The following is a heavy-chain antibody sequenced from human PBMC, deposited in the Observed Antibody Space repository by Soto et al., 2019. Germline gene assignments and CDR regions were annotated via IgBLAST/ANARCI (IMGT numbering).Heavy chain of an antibody. CDR3: AGSFKYGSGTFDALDV. CDR1: GGTYSDYA. Sequence: QVLLVQSGTEVKKPGSSVKVSCQASGGTYSDYALTWVRQSPGQGLEWMGGIIPIFGTANYAQRFQGRVSITADESASTAYMELSSLKSEEKDVYYCAGSFKYGSGTFDALDVWGHGTMVMVAS. V-gene: IGHV1-69*01. J-gene: IGHJ3*01. CDR2: IIPIFGTA. D-gene: IGHD3-10*01.